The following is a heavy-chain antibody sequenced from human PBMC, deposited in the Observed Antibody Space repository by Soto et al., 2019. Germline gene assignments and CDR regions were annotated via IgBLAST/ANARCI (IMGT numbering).Heavy chain of an antibody. CDR3: AKYRRTDAEGYRLDF. CDR2: AYYSGST. J-gene: IGHJ4*02. V-gene: IGHV4-59*01. D-gene: IGHD5-12*01. Sequence: SETLSLTCTLSGGSISGYYWSWIRQPPGKGLEWIGYAYYSGSTKYNPSLESRVTISVDMSNNQFSLMLTSVTAADTAVYYCAKYRRTDAEGYRLDFWGQGTLVTVS. CDR1: GGSISGYY.